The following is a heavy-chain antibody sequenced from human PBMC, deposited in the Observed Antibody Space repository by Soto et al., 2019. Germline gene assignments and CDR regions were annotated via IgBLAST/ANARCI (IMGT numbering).Heavy chain of an antibody. J-gene: IGHJ6*02. V-gene: IGHV1-18*01. CDR3: AREGVAPYYYYGMDV. CDR2: ISTYNGDT. CDR1: GYTFTRSG. Sequence: QVKLVQSGAEVKKPGASVKVSCKASGYTFTRSGISWVRQAPGQGLEWMGWISTYNGDTNYAQTFQDRVTMTTDTSTSTAYMELRSLRSDDTAVYYCAREGVAPYYYYGMDVWGQGTPVSVSS. D-gene: IGHD5-12*01.